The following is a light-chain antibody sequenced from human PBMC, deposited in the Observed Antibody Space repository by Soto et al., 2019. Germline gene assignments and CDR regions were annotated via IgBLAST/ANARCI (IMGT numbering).Light chain of an antibody. CDR2: WAS. CDR1: QSVLYSSNNKNY. V-gene: IGKV4-1*01. CDR3: QQYYGTPLT. Sequence: DIVMTQSPDSLAVSLGERATINCKSSQSVLYSSNNKNYLAWYRQKPGQPPKLLIYWASTRESGVPDRFSGSGSGTDFTHTISSLQAEDVAVYYCQQYYGTPLTFGGGTKVDIK. J-gene: IGKJ4*01.